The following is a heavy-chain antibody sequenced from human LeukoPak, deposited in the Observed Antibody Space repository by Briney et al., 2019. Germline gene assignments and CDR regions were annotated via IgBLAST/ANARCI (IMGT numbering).Heavy chain of an antibody. V-gene: IGHV4-59*01. CDR2: IYYSGST. J-gene: IGHJ6*02. CDR3: ARGGVYNWNANYYYYGMDV. CDR1: GGSISSYY. D-gene: IGHD1-1*01. Sequence: SETLSLTCTVSGGSISSYYWSWIRQPPGKGLEWIGYIYYSGSTNYNPSLKSRVTISVDTSKNQFSLKLSSVTAADTAVYYCARGGVYNWNANYYYYGMDVWGQGTTVTVSS.